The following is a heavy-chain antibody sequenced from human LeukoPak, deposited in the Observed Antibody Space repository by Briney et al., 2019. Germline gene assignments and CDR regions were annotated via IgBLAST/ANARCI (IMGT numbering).Heavy chain of an antibody. CDR3: ATSDSIVVVPAVRLFDY. V-gene: IGHV1-24*01. CDR2: FDPEDGET. CDR1: GYTLTELS. Sequence: GASVKVSCKVSGYTLTELSMHWVRQAPGKGLEWMGGFDPEDGETIYAQKFQGRVTMTEDTSTDTAYMELSSLRSEDTAVYYCATSDSIVVVPAVRLFDYWGQGTLVTVSS. D-gene: IGHD2-2*01. J-gene: IGHJ4*02.